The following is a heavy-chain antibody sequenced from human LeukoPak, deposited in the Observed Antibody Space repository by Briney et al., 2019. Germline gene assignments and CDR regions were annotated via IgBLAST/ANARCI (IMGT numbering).Heavy chain of an antibody. CDR1: GFTFSSYS. CDR3: ARDSRDGYNPDY. CDR2: ISSSSSYI. V-gene: IGHV3-21*01. Sequence: GGSLRLSCAASGFTFSSYSMNWVRQAPGKGLEWVSSISSSSSYIYYADSVKGRFTISRDNAKNSLYLQMNSLRAEDTAVYYCARDSRDGYNPDYWGQGTLVTVSS. J-gene: IGHJ4*02. D-gene: IGHD5-24*01.